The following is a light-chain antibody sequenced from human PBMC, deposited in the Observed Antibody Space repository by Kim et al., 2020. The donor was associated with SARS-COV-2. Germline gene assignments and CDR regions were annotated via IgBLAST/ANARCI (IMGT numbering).Light chain of an antibody. CDR3: QQYNNWPPLT. Sequence: PGERVTLSGRAGQSVGSHLAWYQQKPGLAPRLLIFGASSRAFGISARFSGSGSGTEFTLTISSLQSEDLGVYYCQQYNNWPPLTFGGGTKVDIK. CDR2: GAS. CDR1: QSVGSH. V-gene: IGKV3D-15*01. J-gene: IGKJ4*01.